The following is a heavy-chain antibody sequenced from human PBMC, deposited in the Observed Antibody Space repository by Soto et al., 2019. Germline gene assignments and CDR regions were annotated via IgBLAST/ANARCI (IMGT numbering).Heavy chain of an antibody. J-gene: IGHJ4*02. V-gene: IGHV4-30-4*01. CDR1: GGSISSGDYY. Sequence: QVQLQESGPGLVNPSQTLSLTFTVSGGSISSGDYYWCWIHQPPGKGLEWIGYIYYSGSTYYNPSLKSRVTISVDTSKNHFSLNLSSVTAADTAVYYCAREESDYYESSGSDYWGQGTLVTVSS. D-gene: IGHD3-22*01. CDR3: AREESDYYESSGSDY. CDR2: IYYSGST.